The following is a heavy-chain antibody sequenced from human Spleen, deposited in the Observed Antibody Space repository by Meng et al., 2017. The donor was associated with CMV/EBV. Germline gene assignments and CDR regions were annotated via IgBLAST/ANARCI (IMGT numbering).Heavy chain of an antibody. CDR1: GFTFSSYW. J-gene: IGHJ6*02. V-gene: IGHV3-74*01. CDR2: INSDGSST. D-gene: IGHD2-2*02. Sequence: GGSLRLSCAASGFTFSSYWMHWVRQAPGKGLVWVSRINSDGSSTSYADSVKGRFTISRDNAKNTLYLQMNSLRAEDTAVYYCARAGYCSSTSCYTESGYGMDVWGQGTTVTVSS. CDR3: ARAGYCSSTSCYTESGYGMDV.